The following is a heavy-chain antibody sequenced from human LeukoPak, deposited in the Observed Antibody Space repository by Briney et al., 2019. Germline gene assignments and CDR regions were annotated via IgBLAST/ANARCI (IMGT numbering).Heavy chain of an antibody. D-gene: IGHD1-26*01. J-gene: IGHJ5*02. CDR3: ARLKWELDNWFDP. CDR2: IYYSGRT. Sequence: SETLSLTCTVSGGSISSYYWRWIRQPPGKGLEWMGYIYYSGRTNYNPSLKSRVTISVDTSKNQFSLKLSSVTAADTAVYYCARLKWELDNWFDPWGQGTLVTVSS. CDR1: GGSISSYY. V-gene: IGHV4-59*08.